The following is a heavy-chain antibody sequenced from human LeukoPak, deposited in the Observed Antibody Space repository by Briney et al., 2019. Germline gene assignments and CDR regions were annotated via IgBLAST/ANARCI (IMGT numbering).Heavy chain of an antibody. CDR2: ISSSGATR. J-gene: IGHJ4*02. CDR1: GFAFSVYE. V-gene: IGHV3-48*03. D-gene: IGHD6-19*01. CDR3: ATLTVASTFDY. Sequence: QTGGSLRLSCAASGFAFSVYEMYWVRQAPGKGLGWISYISSSGATRYYADSEKGRFTISRDNAYNSLFLQMNSLRAEDTAVYYCATLTVASTFDYWGQGTLVTVSS.